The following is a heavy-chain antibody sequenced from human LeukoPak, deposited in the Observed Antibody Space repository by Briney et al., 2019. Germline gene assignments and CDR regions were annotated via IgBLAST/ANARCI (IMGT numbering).Heavy chain of an antibody. CDR3: ARGGVVAATLSLGMDV. CDR2: INAGNGNT. CDR1: GYTFTSYA. D-gene: IGHD2-15*01. J-gene: IGHJ6*02. Sequence: VASVKVSCKASGYTFTSYAMHWVRQAPGQRLEWMGWINAGNGNTKYSQKFQGRVTITRDTSASTAYMELSSLRSEDTAVYYCARGGVVAATLSLGMDVWGQGTTVTVSS. V-gene: IGHV1-3*01.